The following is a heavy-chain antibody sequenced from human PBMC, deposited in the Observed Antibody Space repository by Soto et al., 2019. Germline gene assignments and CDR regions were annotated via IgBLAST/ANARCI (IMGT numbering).Heavy chain of an antibody. V-gene: IGHV4-39*01. Sequence: QLQLQESGPGLVKPSETLSLTCTVSGGSISSSSYYWGWIRQPPGKGLEWIGSIYYSGSTYYNPSLKSRVTISVDTSKNQFSLKLSSVTAADTAVYYCARRLPGYSSSWRPAFDIWGQGTMVTVSS. D-gene: IGHD6-13*01. J-gene: IGHJ3*02. CDR2: IYYSGST. CDR1: GGSISSSSYY. CDR3: ARRLPGYSSSWRPAFDI.